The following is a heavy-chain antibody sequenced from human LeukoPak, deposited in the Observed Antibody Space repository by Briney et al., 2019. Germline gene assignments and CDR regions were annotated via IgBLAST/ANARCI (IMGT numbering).Heavy chain of an antibody. CDR1: GFTFSSYG. D-gene: IGHD5-24*01. CDR3: ARGGDGYNYLPEYYFDY. Sequence: GGSLRLSCAASGFTFSSYGMHWVRQAPGKGLEWVSYIISSSSTIYYADSVKGRFTISRDNAKNSLYLQMNSLRAEDTAVYYCARGGDGYNYLPEYYFDYWGQGTLVTVSS. J-gene: IGHJ4*02. V-gene: IGHV3-48*04. CDR2: IISSSSTI.